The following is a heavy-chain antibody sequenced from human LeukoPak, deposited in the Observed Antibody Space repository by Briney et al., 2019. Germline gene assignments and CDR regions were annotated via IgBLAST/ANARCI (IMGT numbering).Heavy chain of an antibody. CDR3: ARVHAEWLVQDYFDY. CDR1: GFTFSSYA. D-gene: IGHD6-19*01. CDR2: ISYDGSNK. V-gene: IGHV3-30-3*01. J-gene: IGHJ4*02. Sequence: PGGSLRLSCAASGFTFSSYAMHWVRQAPGKGLEWVAVISYDGSNKYYADSVKGRFTISRDNSKNTLYLQMNSLRAEDTAVYYCARVHAEWLVQDYFDYWGQGTLVTVSS.